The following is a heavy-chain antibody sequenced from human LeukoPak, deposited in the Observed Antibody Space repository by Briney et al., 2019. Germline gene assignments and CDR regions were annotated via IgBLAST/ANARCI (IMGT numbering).Heavy chain of an antibody. Sequence: SETLPLTCTVSGGSISSGDCSWSWIRQPPGKGMERIGYIYYRGSTYYNPSLKRRVTISVDTSKNQCSLNLSPVTAADTAVYYCARITRPPRGKFVVVPAARVSGAFDIGGQGTRVTVSS. CDR2: IYYRGST. V-gene: IGHV4-30-4*08. CDR1: GGSISSGDCS. D-gene: IGHD2-2*01. CDR3: ARITRPPRGKFVVVPAARVSGAFDI. J-gene: IGHJ3*02.